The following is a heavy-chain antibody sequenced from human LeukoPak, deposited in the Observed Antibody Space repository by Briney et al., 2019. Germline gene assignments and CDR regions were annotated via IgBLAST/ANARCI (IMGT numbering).Heavy chain of an antibody. CDR3: ARGTIFGVVMGV. Sequence: PSETLSLTCTVSGGSISSYYWSWIRQPPGKGLEWIGYLYYGGSTIYNPSLKSRVTISVDTSKNQFSLKLTSVTAADAAVYYCARGTIFGVVMGVWGQGTTVTVSS. V-gene: IGHV4-59*01. CDR2: LYYGGST. D-gene: IGHD3-3*01. J-gene: IGHJ6*02. CDR1: GGSISSYY.